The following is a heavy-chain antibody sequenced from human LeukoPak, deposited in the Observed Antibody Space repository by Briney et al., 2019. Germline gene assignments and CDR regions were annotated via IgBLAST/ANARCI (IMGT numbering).Heavy chain of an antibody. D-gene: IGHD6-19*01. CDR2: ISGSGGRT. CDR3: AKDSGIAVAGSLDY. V-gene: IGHV3-23*01. CDR1: GFTFSSHA. Sequence: GGSLGLSCAASGFTFSSHAMSWVRQAPGKGLEWVSAISGSGGRTDYADSVRGRFTISRDNSKNTLHLHTNSLRDEDTAVYYCAKDSGIAVAGSLDYWGQGTLVTVSS. J-gene: IGHJ4*02.